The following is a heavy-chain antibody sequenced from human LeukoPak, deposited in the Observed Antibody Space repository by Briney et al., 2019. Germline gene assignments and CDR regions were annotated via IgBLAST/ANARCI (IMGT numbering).Heavy chain of an antibody. Sequence: PVESLKTSCEWSGYSFTSYWIGWARHMPGEGLDWMGVIYPGDSDTRYSPSFQGQVTISADKSISTAYLQWSSLQASDTAIYYCARRQYGGSYYDYWGQGTLLTVSS. J-gene: IGHJ4*02. V-gene: IGHV5-51*01. CDR1: GYSFTSYW. CDR2: IYPGDSDT. CDR3: ARRQYGGSYYDY. D-gene: IGHD1-26*01.